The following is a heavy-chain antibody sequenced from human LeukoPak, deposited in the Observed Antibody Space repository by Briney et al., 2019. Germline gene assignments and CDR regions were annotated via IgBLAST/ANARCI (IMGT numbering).Heavy chain of an antibody. CDR3: ARDGHCGGDCYYFDY. V-gene: IGHV4-61*02. J-gene: IGHJ4*02. Sequence: SETLSLTCTVSGGSISSGSYYWSWIRQPAGKGLEWIGRIYTSGSTNYNPSLKSRVTISVDTSKNQFSLKLSSVTAADTAVYDCARDGHCGGDCYYFDYWGQGTLVTVSS. CDR1: GGSISSGSYY. D-gene: IGHD2-21*02. CDR2: IYTSGST.